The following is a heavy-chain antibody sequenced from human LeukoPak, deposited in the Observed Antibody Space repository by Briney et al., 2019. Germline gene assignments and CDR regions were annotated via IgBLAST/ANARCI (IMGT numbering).Heavy chain of an antibody. CDR3: ARHSGLRSRFDP. J-gene: IGHJ5*02. CDR2: IYSSGNT. D-gene: IGHD3-3*01. CDR1: GGSISTTNYY. V-gene: IGHV4-39*01. Sequence: SETLSLTCTVSGGSISTTNYYWGWIRQPPGRDLEWIGSIYSSGNTYYNPPLESRVTISVDTSKNQLSLKLTSATAADTSVYYCARHSGLRSRFDPWGQGTLVTVSS.